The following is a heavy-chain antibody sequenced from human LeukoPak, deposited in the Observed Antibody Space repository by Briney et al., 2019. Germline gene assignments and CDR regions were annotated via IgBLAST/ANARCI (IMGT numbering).Heavy chain of an antibody. Sequence: GGSLRLSCAASGFTFSSYAMSWVRQAPGKGLEWGSSISNSGGRTFYTDSVKGRFTISRDNSKITLYLQMNSLRAEDTAVYYCAKSYNGYESKPDYWGQGTLVTVSS. J-gene: IGHJ4*02. CDR3: AKSYNGYESKPDY. CDR1: GFTFSSYA. D-gene: IGHD5-12*01. CDR2: ISNSGGRT. V-gene: IGHV3-23*01.